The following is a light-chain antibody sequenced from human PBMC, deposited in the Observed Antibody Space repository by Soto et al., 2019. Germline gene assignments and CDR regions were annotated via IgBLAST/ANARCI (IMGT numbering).Light chain of an antibody. Sequence: DIQMTQSPSSLSASVGDRVTITCRASQSIGSYLSWYRQKPGTAPKFLIYSPSSLQSGVPSRFVGSGSGTDFTLTISSMQPEDFATYYCQQSYSTPQTFGQGTKVDIK. J-gene: IGKJ1*01. CDR1: QSIGSY. CDR2: SPS. V-gene: IGKV1-39*01. CDR3: QQSYSTPQT.